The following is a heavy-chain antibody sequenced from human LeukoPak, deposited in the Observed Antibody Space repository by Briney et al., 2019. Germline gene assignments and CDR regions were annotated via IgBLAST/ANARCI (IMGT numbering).Heavy chain of an antibody. CDR3: ARAAAGPEYFQH. V-gene: IGHV1-46*01. D-gene: IGHD6-13*01. CDR1: GYAFTSYY. Sequence: GASVKVSCKASGYAFTSYYMHWVRQAPGQGLEWMGIINPSGGSTSYAQKFQGRVTMTRDTSTSTVYMELSSLRSEDTAVYYCARAAAGPEYFQHWGQGTLVTVSS. J-gene: IGHJ1*01. CDR2: INPSGGST.